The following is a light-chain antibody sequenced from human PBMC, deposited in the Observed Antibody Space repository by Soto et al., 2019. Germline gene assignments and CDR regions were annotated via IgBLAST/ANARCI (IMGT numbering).Light chain of an antibody. CDR3: CSYAGGYV. CDR1: SSDVGGYNY. V-gene: IGLV2-11*01. CDR2: DVS. J-gene: IGLJ1*01. Sequence: QSALTQPRSVSGSPGQSVTISCTGTSSDVGGYNYVSWYQQHPGKAPKLMIYDVSKRPSGVPDRFSGSKSGNTASLTISGRQAEDEADYYCCSYAGGYVFGTGTKLTVL.